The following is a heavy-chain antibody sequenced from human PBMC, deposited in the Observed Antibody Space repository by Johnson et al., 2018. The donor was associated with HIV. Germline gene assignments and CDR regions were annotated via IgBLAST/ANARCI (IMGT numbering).Heavy chain of an antibody. D-gene: IGHD6-19*01. CDR2: INGDGSRT. CDR3: ARERGDSSRTAFDI. CDR1: GFTFSNYW. Sequence: VQLVESGGGLVQPGGSLRLSCGGSGFTFSNYWVQWVRQAPGKGLVWVSRINGDGSRTSYADSVQGRFTLSRDNSKNTRYLQRNSLGAEDTAVYYCARERGDSSRTAFDIWGQGTMVTVSS. V-gene: IGHV3-74*01. J-gene: IGHJ3*02.